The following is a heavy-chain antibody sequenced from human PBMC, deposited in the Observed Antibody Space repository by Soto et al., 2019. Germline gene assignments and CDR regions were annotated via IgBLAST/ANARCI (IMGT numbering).Heavy chain of an antibody. J-gene: IGHJ4*02. Sequence: QVQLVESGGGVVQHGRSLRLSCAASGFTFSTYTMHWVRQAPGKGLEWVAVISSDGINKYYEDSVKGRFTISRDNSTNTLYLQMNSLRAEDTAVYYCARSSSWDYYFDYWGQGTLVTVSS. CDR3: ARSSSWDYYFDY. CDR2: ISSDGINK. D-gene: IGHD6-13*01. V-gene: IGHV3-30-3*01. CDR1: GFTFSTYT.